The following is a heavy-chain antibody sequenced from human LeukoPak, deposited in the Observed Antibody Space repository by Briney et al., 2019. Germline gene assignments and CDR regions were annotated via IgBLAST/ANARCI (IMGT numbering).Heavy chain of an antibody. D-gene: IGHD6-6*01. CDR3: ARHPSIAARPGYYYYMDV. CDR1: GYIFTSYW. Sequence: GESLQISCKGSGYIFTSYWIGWVRQLPGKGLEWMGIIYPGDSDTRYSPSFQGQVTISADKSISTAYLQWSSLKASDTAMYYCARHPSIAARPGYYYYMDVWGKGTTVTVSS. CDR2: IYPGDSDT. V-gene: IGHV5-51*01. J-gene: IGHJ6*03.